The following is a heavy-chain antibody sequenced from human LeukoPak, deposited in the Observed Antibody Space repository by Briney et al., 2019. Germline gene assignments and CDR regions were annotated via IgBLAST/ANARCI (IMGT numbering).Heavy chain of an antibody. Sequence: GGSLRLSCAASGFTFSSYGMHWVRQAPGKGLEWVAVIWYDGSNKYYADSVKGRFTISRDNSKNTLYLQMNSLRAEDTAVYYCARVLTTRGYSGYDTDDYWDQGTLVTVSS. D-gene: IGHD5-12*01. J-gene: IGHJ4*02. CDR2: IWYDGSNK. CDR1: GFTFSSYG. V-gene: IGHV3-33*01. CDR3: ARVLTTRGYSGYDTDDY.